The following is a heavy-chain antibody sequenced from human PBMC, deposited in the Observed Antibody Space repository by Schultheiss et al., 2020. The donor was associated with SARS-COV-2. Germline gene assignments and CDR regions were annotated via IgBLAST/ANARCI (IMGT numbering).Heavy chain of an antibody. CDR1: GFTVSSNY. V-gene: IGHV3-53*01. Sequence: GGSLRLSCAASGFTVSSNYMSWVRQAPGKGLEWVSVIYSGGSTYYADSVKGRFTISRDNSKDTLYLQMNSMRDEDTAVYYCARGQQWLAKDFDYWGQGTLVTVSS. J-gene: IGHJ4*02. CDR3: ARGQQWLAKDFDY. D-gene: IGHD6-19*01. CDR2: IYSGGST.